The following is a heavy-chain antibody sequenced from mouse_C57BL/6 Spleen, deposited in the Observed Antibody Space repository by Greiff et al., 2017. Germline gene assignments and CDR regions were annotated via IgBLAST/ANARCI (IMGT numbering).Heavy chain of an antibody. CDR3: TCPCLYAMDY. CDR1: GFTFKDYS. J-gene: IGHJ4*01. Sequence: EVQLQESGAELVRPGASVKLSCTASGFTFKDYSMHWVKQRPEQGLEWIGRIDPDDGDTQYTAKFQGKATLTEDTSSNTAYLQLSSLTSEDAAVYYCTCPCLYAMDYWGQGTSVTVSS. CDR2: IDPDDGDT. V-gene: IGHV14-1*01.